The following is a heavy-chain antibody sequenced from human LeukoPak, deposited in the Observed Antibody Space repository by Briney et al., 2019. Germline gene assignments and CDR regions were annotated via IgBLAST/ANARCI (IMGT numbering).Heavy chain of an antibody. Sequence: SETLSLTCSVSGDSSSSDYWNWIRQPPGKGLEWIGYIYKSGSTNYNPSLKSRVTISVDTSKNQFSLKLTSVTAADTAVYYCAGLSSPRTTVTYWFDPWGQGTLVTVSS. V-gene: IGHV4-59*08. J-gene: IGHJ5*02. CDR2: IYKSGST. D-gene: IGHD4-17*01. CDR1: GDSSSSDY. CDR3: AGLSSPRTTVTYWFDP.